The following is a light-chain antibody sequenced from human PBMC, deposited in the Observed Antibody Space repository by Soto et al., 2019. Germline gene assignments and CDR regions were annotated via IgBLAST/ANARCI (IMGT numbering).Light chain of an antibody. CDR2: AAS. CDR3: QQGNSFPLT. Sequence: DIQMTQSPSSVSASVGDRVTISCRASPNIGSRLAWYQQKPGKAPHLLIYAASVLQSGVPSRFGGSGYGTDFTLTISSLQPEDFATYYCQQGNSFPLTFGGGTKVEIK. J-gene: IGKJ4*01. V-gene: IGKV1-12*01. CDR1: PNIGSR.